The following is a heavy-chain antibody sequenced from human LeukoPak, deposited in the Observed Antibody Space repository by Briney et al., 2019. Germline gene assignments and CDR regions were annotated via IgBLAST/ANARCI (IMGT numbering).Heavy chain of an antibody. Sequence: PGGSLRLSCAASGLTFSLFGMHWVSQAPGKGLEWVALISYDGSNKWYADSVEGRFTTSRDNSKNTLYLQMSSLRAEDTAVYYCAKDEPGISATRPDYWGQGTLVSVSS. D-gene: IGHD6-19*01. CDR2: ISYDGSNK. J-gene: IGHJ4*02. CDR1: GLTFSLFG. CDR3: AKDEPGISATRPDY. V-gene: IGHV3-30*18.